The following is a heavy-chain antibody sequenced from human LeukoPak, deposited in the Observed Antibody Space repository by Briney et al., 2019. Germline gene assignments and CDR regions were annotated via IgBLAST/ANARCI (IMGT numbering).Heavy chain of an antibody. J-gene: IGHJ4*02. V-gene: IGHV3-23*01. D-gene: IGHD3-22*01. CDR3: AKDLYYDSSGPFDD. Sequence: GGSLRLSCAASGFTFSSYAMSWVRQAQGKGLEWVSAISGSGGSTYYADSVKGRFTISRDNSKNTLYLQMNSLRAEDTAVYYCAKDLYYDSSGPFDDWGQGTLVTVSS. CDR1: GFTFSSYA. CDR2: ISGSGGST.